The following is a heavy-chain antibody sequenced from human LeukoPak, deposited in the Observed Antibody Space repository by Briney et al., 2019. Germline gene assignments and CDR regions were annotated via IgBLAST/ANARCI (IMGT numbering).Heavy chain of an antibody. J-gene: IGHJ5*02. Sequence: ASVKVSCKASGGTFSSYAISWVRQAPGQGLEWMGGIIPIFGTADYAQKFQGRVTITADDSTSTAYMELSSLRSEDTAVYYCARQLQFAARNWFDPWGQGTLVTVSS. CDR2: IIPIFGTA. CDR3: ARQLQFAARNWFDP. CDR1: GGTFSSYA. D-gene: IGHD5-24*01. V-gene: IGHV1-69*13.